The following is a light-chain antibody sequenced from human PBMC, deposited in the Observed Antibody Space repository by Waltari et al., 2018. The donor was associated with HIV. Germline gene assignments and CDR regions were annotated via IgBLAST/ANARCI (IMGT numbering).Light chain of an antibody. CDR1: QSVSSSY. CDR3: QQYGSSPMCT. CDR2: GAS. J-gene: IGKJ2*02. V-gene: IGKV3-20*01. Sequence: EIVLTQSPGTVSLSQGERATLSCRASQSVSSSYLAWYQQKPGQAPRLLIYGASSRATGIPDRFSGSGSGTDFTLTISRLEPEDFAVYYCQQYGSSPMCTFGQGTKVEIK.